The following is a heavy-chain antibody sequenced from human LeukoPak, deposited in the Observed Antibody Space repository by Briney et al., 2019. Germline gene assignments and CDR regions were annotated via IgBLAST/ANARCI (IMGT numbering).Heavy chain of an antibody. J-gene: IGHJ4*02. CDR1: GFTFSSYS. Sequence: PGGSLRLSCAASGFTFSSYSMNWVRQAPGKGLEWVSYISSSSSTIYYADSVKGRFTISRDNPRNTLDLQMNSLRVEDTAVYYCARGSSSWYADWGQGTRVTVSS. V-gene: IGHV3-48*01. CDR3: ARGSSSWYAD. D-gene: IGHD6-13*01. CDR2: ISSSSSTI.